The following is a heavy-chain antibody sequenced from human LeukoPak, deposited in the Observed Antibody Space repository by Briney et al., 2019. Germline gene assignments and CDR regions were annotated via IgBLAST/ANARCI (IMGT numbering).Heavy chain of an antibody. V-gene: IGHV3-21*01. CDR3: AGGIDAFDI. J-gene: IGHJ3*02. D-gene: IGHD3-16*01. CDR2: ISSRSGYI. CDR1: GFTFSTYS. Sequence: GGSLRLSCAASGFTFSTYSMNWVRQAPGKGLEWVSYISSRSGYIFYADPLKGRFTISRDNAKNSLYLLMNSLGAEDTAVYYCAGGIDAFDIWGQGTLVTVSS.